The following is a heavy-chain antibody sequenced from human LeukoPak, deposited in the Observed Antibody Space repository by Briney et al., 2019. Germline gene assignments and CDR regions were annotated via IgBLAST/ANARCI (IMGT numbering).Heavy chain of an antibody. CDR2: IKQDGSEI. CDR3: ARNNPSAVWSFDY. Sequence: GGSLRLSCAASGFTFSTYWMTWVRQAPGKGLEWVANIKQDGSEISYVDSVKGRFTISRDNAKNSLYLQMNSLRAEDTAVYYCARNNPSAVWSFDYWGQGTLVTVSS. J-gene: IGHJ4*02. CDR1: GFTFSTYW. V-gene: IGHV3-7*01. D-gene: IGHD1-14*01.